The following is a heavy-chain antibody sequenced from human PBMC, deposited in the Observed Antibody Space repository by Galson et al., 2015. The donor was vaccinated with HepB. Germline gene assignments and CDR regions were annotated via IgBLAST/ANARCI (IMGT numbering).Heavy chain of an antibody. J-gene: IGHJ3*02. CDR3: AKDHSSGWLSDAFDM. V-gene: IGHV3-30*18. CDR2: ISYDGSNK. Sequence: SLRLSCAASGFIFSSYGMHWVRQAPGKGLEWVVVISYDGSNKCYADSVKGRFTVSRDNSKNTLHLQMNSLRAEDTAVYYCAKDHSSGWLSDAFDMWGQGTMVTVSS. CDR1: GFIFSSYG. D-gene: IGHD6-19*01.